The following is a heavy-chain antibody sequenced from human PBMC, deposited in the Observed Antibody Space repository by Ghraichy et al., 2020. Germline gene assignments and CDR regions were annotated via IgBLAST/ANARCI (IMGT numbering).Heavy chain of an antibody. CDR2: INPDSGAT. CDR3: ARDYYGAGSDGMDA. CDR1: GYTFTTYY. D-gene: IGHD3-10*01. V-gene: IGHV1-2*02. Sequence: ASVKVSCKTSGYTFTTYYIHWVRQAPGQGPEWMGWINPDSGATKFAQKFQGRVTMTTDTSISTAYMGLSSLTSDDTAVNYCARDYYGAGSDGMDAWGQGTTVIVSS. J-gene: IGHJ6*02.